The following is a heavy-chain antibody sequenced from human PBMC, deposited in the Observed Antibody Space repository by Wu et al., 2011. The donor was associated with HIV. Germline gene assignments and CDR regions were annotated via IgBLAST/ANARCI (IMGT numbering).Heavy chain of an antibody. Sequence: QVQLVQSGAEVKKPGASVKVSCKASGYTFTSYGISWVRQAPGQGLEWMGWISAYNGDTNHAQKFQGRVTMTTDTSTSTAYMELRSLRSEDTAIYYCARERLVVIAAMGDRFHFYGMGVWGQGTTVTVS. CDR1: GYTFTSYG. CDR3: ARERLVVIAAMGDRFHFYGMGV. J-gene: IGHJ6*02. D-gene: IGHD2-15*01. CDR2: ISAYNGDT. V-gene: IGHV1-18*01.